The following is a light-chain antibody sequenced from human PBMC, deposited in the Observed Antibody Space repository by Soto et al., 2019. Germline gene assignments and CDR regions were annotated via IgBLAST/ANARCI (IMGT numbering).Light chain of an antibody. CDR2: DAS. Sequence: DILMTQSPSTLSASVGDRVTITCRASQSISSWLAWYQQKPGKAPKLLIYDASSLESWVPSRFSGSGSGTEFTLTISSLQPDDFETYYCQQYNSLWTFGQGTKVEIK. CDR3: QQYNSLWT. V-gene: IGKV1-5*01. CDR1: QSISSW. J-gene: IGKJ1*01.